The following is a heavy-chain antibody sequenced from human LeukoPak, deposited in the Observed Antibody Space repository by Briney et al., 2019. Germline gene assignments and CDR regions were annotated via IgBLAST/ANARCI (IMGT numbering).Heavy chain of an antibody. J-gene: IGHJ5*02. CDR2: IIPIFGTA. CDR1: GGTFSSYA. CDR3: ARDYSSSWYWFDP. D-gene: IGHD6-13*01. V-gene: IGHV1-69*05. Sequence: GSSVKVSCKASGGTFSSYAISWVRQAPGQGLEWMGRIIPIFGTANYAQKFQGRVTITTDESTSTAYMELSSLRFEDTAVYYCARDYSSSWYWFDPWGQGTLVTVSS.